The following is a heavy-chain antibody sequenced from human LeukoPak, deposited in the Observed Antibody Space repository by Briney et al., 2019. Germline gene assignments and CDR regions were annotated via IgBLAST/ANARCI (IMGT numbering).Heavy chain of an antibody. V-gene: IGHV4-61*01. Sequence: SETLSLTCTVSGGSVSSGSYYWRWIRQPPGKGLEWIGYIYYSGSTNYNPSLKSRVTISVDTSKNQFSLKLSSVTAADTAVYYCARDIVYGFDYWGQGTLVTVSS. CDR3: ARDIVYGFDY. CDR1: GGSVSSGSYY. D-gene: IGHD5/OR15-5a*01. J-gene: IGHJ4*02. CDR2: IYYSGST.